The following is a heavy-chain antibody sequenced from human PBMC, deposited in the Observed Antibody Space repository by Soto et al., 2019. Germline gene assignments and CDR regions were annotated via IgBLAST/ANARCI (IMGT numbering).Heavy chain of an antibody. CDR2: IHHSGGT. V-gene: IGHV4-4*02. CDR1: GLSISSDNW. CDR3: ARDQGSHPGD. J-gene: IGHJ4*01. Sequence: QVQLQESGPGLVRPSGTVSLTCAVSGLSISSDNWWSWVRQHPGKGLEWIGEIHHSGGTNYNPSLKSRVTMSVVPSKDLFSLTLNSVTAADTAFYYCARDQGSHPGDWGHGNLVSVSS. D-gene: IGHD6-13*01.